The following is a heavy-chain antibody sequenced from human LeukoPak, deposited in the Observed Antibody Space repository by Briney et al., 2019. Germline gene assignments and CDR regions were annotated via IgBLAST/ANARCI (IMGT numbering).Heavy chain of an antibody. CDR1: GGSISSSSYY. J-gene: IGHJ4*02. Sequence: SETLSLTCTVSGGSISSSSYYWGWIRQPPGKGLEWIGEINHSGSTNYNPSLKSRVTISVDTSKNQFSLKLSSVTAAGTAVYYCARGQRNCSGGSCRSYFDYWGQGTLVTVSS. D-gene: IGHD2-15*01. CDR3: ARGQRNCSGGSCRSYFDY. CDR2: INHSGST. V-gene: IGHV4-39*07.